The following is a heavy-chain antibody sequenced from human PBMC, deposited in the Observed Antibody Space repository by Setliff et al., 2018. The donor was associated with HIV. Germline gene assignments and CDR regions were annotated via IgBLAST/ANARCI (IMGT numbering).Heavy chain of an antibody. J-gene: IGHJ5*02. CDR3: ARFYGDYETDNWFDP. CDR1: GGSFSDYH. Sequence: PSETLSLTCAVYGGSFSDYHWSWIRQSPGKGLQWIGDINHSGDTNYNTSLKGRVTISVDTSKNQFPLKLNSVTAADTAVYYCARFYGDYETDNWFDPWGHGVLVTVS. V-gene: IGHV4-34*01. D-gene: IGHD4-17*01. CDR2: INHSGDT.